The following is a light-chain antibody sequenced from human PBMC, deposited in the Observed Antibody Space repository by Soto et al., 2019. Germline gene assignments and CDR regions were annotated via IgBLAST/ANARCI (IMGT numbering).Light chain of an antibody. Sequence: DIQMTQSPSSLSASVGDRVTITCRASQSISSNLNWYQQKPGKAPKLLIYAASSLQSGVPSRFSGGGSGTDFTHTISSLQPEDFATYSCQQSYSTPLTFGGGTKVDIK. CDR1: QSISSN. CDR3: QQSYSTPLT. V-gene: IGKV1-39*01. J-gene: IGKJ4*01. CDR2: AAS.